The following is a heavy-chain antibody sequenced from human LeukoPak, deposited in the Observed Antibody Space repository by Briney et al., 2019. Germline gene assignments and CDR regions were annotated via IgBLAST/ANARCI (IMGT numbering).Heavy chain of an antibody. V-gene: IGHV4-34*01. D-gene: IGHD4-17*01. J-gene: IGHJ2*01. Sequence: SETLSLTCAVYGGSFSGYYWSWIRQPPGKGLEWIGEINHSGSTNYNPSLKSRVTISVDTSKNQFSLKLSSVTAADTAVYYCARIDGDDWYFDLWGRGTLVTVSS. CDR2: INHSGST. CDR3: ARIDGDDWYFDL. CDR1: GGSFSGYY.